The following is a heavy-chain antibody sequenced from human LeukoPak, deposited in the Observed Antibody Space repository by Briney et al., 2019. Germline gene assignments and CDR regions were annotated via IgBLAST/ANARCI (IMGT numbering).Heavy chain of an antibody. Sequence: PSETLSLTCTVSGGSISSSSYYWGWIRQPPGKGLEWIGYIYYSGSTNYNPSLKSRVTISVDTSKNQFSLKLSSVTAADTAVYYCAGLAVAGIRWGRDYWGQGTLVTVSS. CDR1: GGSISSSSYY. CDR2: IYYSGST. J-gene: IGHJ4*02. V-gene: IGHV4-61*05. CDR3: AGLAVAGIRWGRDY. D-gene: IGHD6-19*01.